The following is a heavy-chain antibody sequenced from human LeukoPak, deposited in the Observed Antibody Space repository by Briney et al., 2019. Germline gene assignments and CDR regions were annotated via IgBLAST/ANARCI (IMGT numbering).Heavy chain of an antibody. CDR3: ARDSSGWWKDAFDI. D-gene: IGHD6-19*01. V-gene: IGHV4-39*07. CDR2: IYYSGST. Sequence: SETLSLTCTVSGGSISSSSYYWGWIRQPPGKGLEWIGIIYYSGSTYYNPSLKSRVTLSVDTSKNQFSLKLSSVTAADTAVYYCARDSSGWWKDAFDIWGQGTMVTVSS. CDR1: GGSISSSSYY. J-gene: IGHJ3*02.